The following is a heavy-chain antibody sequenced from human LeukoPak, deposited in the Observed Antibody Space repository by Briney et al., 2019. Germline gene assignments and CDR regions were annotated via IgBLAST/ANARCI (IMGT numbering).Heavy chain of an antibody. CDR2: IDNSGGI. CDR1: GGSMSSGNYY. J-gene: IGHJ5*02. V-gene: IGHV4-61*02. CDR3: ARGDWSDP. Sequence: PSETLSLTCTVSGGSMSSGNYYWSWIRHPAGKGLEWIGRIDNSGGINYNPSLRSRVTISLDTSKNQFSLNLTSVTAADTAVYYCARGDWSDPWGQGTLVAVSS.